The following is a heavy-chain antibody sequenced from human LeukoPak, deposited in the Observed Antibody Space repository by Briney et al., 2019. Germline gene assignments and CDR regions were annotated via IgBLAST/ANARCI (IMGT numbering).Heavy chain of an antibody. J-gene: IGHJ2*01. CDR2: NSGYKGNT. Sequence: ASVKVSCKASGYPFGSYGISWVRQAPGQGLEWTGWNSGYKGNTKYAQKFQGRVTMTTDTSTSTAYMELRSLRSDDTAVYYCARDHGGKVDRYFDVWGRGTLVTVSS. V-gene: IGHV1-18*01. CDR3: ARDHGGKVDRYFDV. CDR1: GYPFGSYG. D-gene: IGHD4-23*01.